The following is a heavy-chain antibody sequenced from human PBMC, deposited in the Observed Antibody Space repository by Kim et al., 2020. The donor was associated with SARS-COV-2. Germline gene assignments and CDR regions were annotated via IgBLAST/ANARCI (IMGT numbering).Heavy chain of an antibody. D-gene: IGHD6-19*01. CDR2: IYYSGST. CDR3: ARCGGWLVPRDSYGMDV. CDR1: GGSISSSSYY. Sequence: SETLSLTCTVSGGSISSSSYYWGWIRQPPGKGLEWIGSIYYSGSTYYNPSLKSRVTISVDTSKNQFSLKLSSVTAADTAVYYCARCGGWLVPRDSYGMDVWGQGTTVTVSS. V-gene: IGHV4-39*01. J-gene: IGHJ6*02.